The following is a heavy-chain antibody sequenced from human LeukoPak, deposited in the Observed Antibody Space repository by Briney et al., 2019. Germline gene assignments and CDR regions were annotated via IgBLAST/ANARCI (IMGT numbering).Heavy chain of an antibody. CDR1: GFTLSNYA. V-gene: IGHV3-23*01. D-gene: IGHD3-10*01. Sequence: PGGSLRLSCVASGFTLSNYAMSWVRQAPEKGLEWVSSISDGGGGTYYADSVKGRFTISRDNSKNTLYLLMNSLRAEDTAIYYCANRGKYYFDYWGQGTLVTVSS. CDR3: ANRGKYYFDY. J-gene: IGHJ4*02. CDR2: ISDGGGGT.